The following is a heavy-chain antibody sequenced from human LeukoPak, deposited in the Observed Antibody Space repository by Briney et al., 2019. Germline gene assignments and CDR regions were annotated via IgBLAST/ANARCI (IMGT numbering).Heavy chain of an antibody. V-gene: IGHV3-64D*09. Sequence: GGSLRLSCSASGFTFSSYAMHWVRQAPGKGLEYVSAISSNGGSTYYADSVKGRFTISRDNSKNTLYLQMSRLRAEDTAVYYCVKDRYIRYGSGSYPYYFDYWGQGTLVTVSS. J-gene: IGHJ4*02. D-gene: IGHD3-10*01. CDR1: GFTFSSYA. CDR2: ISSNGGST. CDR3: VKDRYIRYGSGSYPYYFDY.